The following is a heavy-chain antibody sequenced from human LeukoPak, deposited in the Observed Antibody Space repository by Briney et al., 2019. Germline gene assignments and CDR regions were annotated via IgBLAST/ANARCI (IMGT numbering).Heavy chain of an antibody. Sequence: GGSLRLSCAASGFTFSGYGMSWVRQAPGKGLKWVSAISSSGGSTYYADSVKGRFTISRDNSKNTLYLQMNSLRAEDTAVYYCAKDPPSGYYSQFDYWGQGTLVTVSS. D-gene: IGHD2-21*01. J-gene: IGHJ4*02. CDR3: AKDPPSGYYSQFDY. CDR2: ISSSGGST. V-gene: IGHV3-23*01. CDR1: GFTFSGYG.